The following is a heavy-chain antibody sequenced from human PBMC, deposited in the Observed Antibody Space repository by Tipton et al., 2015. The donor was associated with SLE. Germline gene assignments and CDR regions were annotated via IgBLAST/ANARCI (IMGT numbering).Heavy chain of an antibody. Sequence: TLSLTCAVSGGSISSNKWWTWVRQPPGKGLEWIGEIYHRGSTNFNPSLASRAAISLDTSKNEFSLILTSVTAADTAVYYCARQVASFDYWGQGTLVTVSS. D-gene: IGHD5-12*01. CDR2: IYHRGST. J-gene: IGHJ4*02. V-gene: IGHV4-4*02. CDR1: GGSISSNKW. CDR3: ARQVASFDY.